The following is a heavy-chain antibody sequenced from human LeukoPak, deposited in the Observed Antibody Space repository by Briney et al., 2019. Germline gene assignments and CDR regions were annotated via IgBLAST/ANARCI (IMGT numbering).Heavy chain of an antibody. CDR2: ISAYNGNT. J-gene: IGHJ4*02. CDR3: ARDSSGWLKYYFDY. D-gene: IGHD6-19*01. CDR1: GYTFTSYG. V-gene: IGHV1-18*01. Sequence: GASVKVSCKASGYTFTSYGISLVRQAPGQGLEWMGWISAYNGNTNYAQKLQGRVTMTTDTSTSTAYMELRSLRSDDTAVYYCARDSSGWLKYYFDYWGQGTLVTVSS.